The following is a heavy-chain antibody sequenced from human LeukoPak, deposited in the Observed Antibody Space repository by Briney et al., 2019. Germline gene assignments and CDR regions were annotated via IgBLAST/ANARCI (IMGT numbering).Heavy chain of an antibody. D-gene: IGHD2-15*01. CDR3: ARQDCSGGSCYSIPFDY. CDR1: GFTFSSYS. Sequence: GSLRLSCAASGFTFSSYSMNWVRQAPGKGLEWVSYISSSSNTIDYADSVKGRFTISRDNARNSLYLQMHSLRDEDTAVYYCARQDCSGGSCYSIPFDYWGQGTLVTVSS. J-gene: IGHJ4*02. CDR2: ISSSSNTI. V-gene: IGHV3-48*02.